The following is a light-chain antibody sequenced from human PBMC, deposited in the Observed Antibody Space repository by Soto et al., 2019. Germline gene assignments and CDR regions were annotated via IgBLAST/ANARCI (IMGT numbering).Light chain of an antibody. CDR3: QSYDSSLSVV. CDR1: SSNIGAGYD. CDR2: GNS. Sequence: QSVLTQPPSMSGAPGQRVTISCTGSSSNIGAGYDVHWYQQLPGTAPKLHIYGNSNRPSGVPDRFSGSKSGTSASLAITGLQAEDEADYYCQSYDSSLSVVFGGGTKLTVL. J-gene: IGLJ2*01. V-gene: IGLV1-40*01.